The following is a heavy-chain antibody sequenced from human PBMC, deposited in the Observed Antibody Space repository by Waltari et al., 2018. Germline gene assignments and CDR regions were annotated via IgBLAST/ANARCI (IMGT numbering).Heavy chain of an antibody. CDR2: IYTSGST. D-gene: IGHD3-10*01. J-gene: IGHJ4*02. Sequence: QVQLQESGPGLVKPSQTLSLTCTDPGGSISSGSYYWSWIRQPAGKGLEWIGRIYTSGSTNYNPSLKSRVTISVDTSKNQFSLKLSSVTAADTAVYYCARGYGSGSYSKNGDFDYWGQGTLVTVSS. CDR3: ARGYGSGSYSKNGDFDY. CDR1: GGSISSGSYY. V-gene: IGHV4-61*02.